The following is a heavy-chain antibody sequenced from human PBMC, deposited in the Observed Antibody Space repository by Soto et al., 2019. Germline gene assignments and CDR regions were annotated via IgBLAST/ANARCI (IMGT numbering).Heavy chain of an antibody. D-gene: IGHD3-10*01. J-gene: IGHJ5*02. CDR1: GYTFTSYD. CDR3: AREGRSSLWLGNQNWFDP. CDR2: INPNSGGT. Sequence: ASVKVSCKASGYTFTSYDINWVRQAPGQGLEWMGWINPNSGGTNYAQKFQGWVTMTRDTSISTAYMELSRLRSDDTAVYYCAREGRSSLWLGNQNWFDPWGQGTLVTVSS. V-gene: IGHV1-2*04.